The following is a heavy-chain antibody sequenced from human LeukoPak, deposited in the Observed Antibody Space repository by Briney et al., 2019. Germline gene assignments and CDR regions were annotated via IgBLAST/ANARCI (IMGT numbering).Heavy chain of an antibody. CDR3: ARDRARRVFGVVIIVYYYGMDV. CDR1: GYTFTSYY. J-gene: IGHJ6*02. CDR2: INPSGGST. D-gene: IGHD3-3*01. V-gene: IGHV1-46*01. Sequence: ASVKVSCKASGYTFTSYYMHWVRQAPGQGLEWMGIINPSGGSTSYAQKFQGRVTMTRDTSTSTVYMELSSLRSEDTAVYYCARDRARRVFGVVIIVYYYGMDVWGQGTTVTVSS.